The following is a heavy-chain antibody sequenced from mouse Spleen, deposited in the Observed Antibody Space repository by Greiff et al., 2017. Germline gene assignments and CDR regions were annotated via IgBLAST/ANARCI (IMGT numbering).Heavy chain of an antibody. D-gene: IGHD6-1*01. Sequence: VQLQQSGPGLVAPSQSLSITCTVSGFSLTGYGVNWVRPPPGKGLEWLGMIWGDGSTDYNSALKSRLNISKDNSKSQVFFKMNRLQTDDTAIYYCARPSSWYFDVWGAGTTVTVSS. V-gene: IGHV2-6-7*01. J-gene: IGHJ1*01. CDR1: GFSLTGYG. CDR3: ARPSSWYFDV. CDR2: IWGDGST.